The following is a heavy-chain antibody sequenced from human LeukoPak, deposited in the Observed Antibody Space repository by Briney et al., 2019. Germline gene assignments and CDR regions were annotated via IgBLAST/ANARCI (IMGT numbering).Heavy chain of an antibody. CDR1: GFTFSSYW. D-gene: IGHD3-3*01. CDR2: INEDGSST. J-gene: IGHJ6*02. Sequence: GGSLRLSCVASGFTFSSYWMHWVRQAPGKGLVWVSRINEDGSSTSYADSVKGRFTISRDNAKNSLYLQMNSLRAEDTAVYYCARDFRSLPKFTESFYYGMDVWGQGTTVTVSS. V-gene: IGHV3-74*01. CDR3: ARDFRSLPKFTESFYYGMDV.